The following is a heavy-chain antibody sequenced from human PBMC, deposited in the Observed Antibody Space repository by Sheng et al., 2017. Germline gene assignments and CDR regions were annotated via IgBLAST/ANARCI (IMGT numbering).Heavy chain of an antibody. J-gene: IGHJ5*02. CDR2: ISARGGST. CDR3: AGYNWFDP. Sequence: EVQLVESGGGLVKPGGSLRLSCAASGFSVSSYNMNWVRQAPGKGPEWVSAISARGGSTYYADSVKGRFSISRDNAKNSIYLQMNSLRAEDTAVYYCAGYNWFDPWGQGTLVT. V-gene: IGHV3-21*01. CDR1: GFSVSSYN.